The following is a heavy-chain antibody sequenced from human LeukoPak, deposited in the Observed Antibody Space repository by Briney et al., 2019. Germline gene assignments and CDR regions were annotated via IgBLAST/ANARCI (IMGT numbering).Heavy chain of an antibody. CDR3: ATAYNWNDGGPI. Sequence: GGSLRLSCAVSGFTFSSYSMNWVRQAPGKGLEWVSYISSSSSTIYYADSVKGRFTISRDNAKNSLYLQMNSLRAEDTAVYYCATAYNWNDGGPIWGQGTMVTVSS. CDR2: ISSSSSTI. J-gene: IGHJ3*02. CDR1: GFTFSSYS. D-gene: IGHD1-20*01. V-gene: IGHV3-48*01.